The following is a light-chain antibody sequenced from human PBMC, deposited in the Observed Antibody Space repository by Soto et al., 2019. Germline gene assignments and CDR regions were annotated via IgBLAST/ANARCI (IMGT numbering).Light chain of an antibody. CDR2: RAS. CDR3: QHYNSYPYS. Sequence: DINMTQSPSTLSASVGDRVVITCRASQNIDRWLAWYQQKPRKAPQLLFYRASFPESGVPPRFIGSGSGTEFTLTIASLQPDVFATYFCQHYNSYPYSFGQGTKLEI. CDR1: QNIDRW. V-gene: IGKV1-5*03. J-gene: IGKJ2*03.